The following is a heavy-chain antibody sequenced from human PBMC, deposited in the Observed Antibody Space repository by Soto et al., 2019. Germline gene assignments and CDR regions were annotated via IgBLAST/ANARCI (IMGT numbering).Heavy chain of an antibody. CDR2: IWYDGSNK. V-gene: IGHV3-33*01. D-gene: IGHD2-15*01. J-gene: IGHJ6*02. CDR3: ARGGGVVVAATPLPYYYYGMDV. CDR1: GFTFSSYG. Sequence: GGSLRLSCAASGFTFSSYGMHWVRQAPGKGLEWVAVIWYDGSNKYYADSVKGRFTISRDSSKNTLYLQMNSLRAEDTAVYYCARGGGVVVAATPLPYYYYGMDVWGQGTTVTVSS.